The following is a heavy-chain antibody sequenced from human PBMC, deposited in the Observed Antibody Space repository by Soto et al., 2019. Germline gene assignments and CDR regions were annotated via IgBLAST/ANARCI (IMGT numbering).Heavy chain of an antibody. Sequence: SETLSLTCAVSGGSISRGGYSWSWIRQPPGKGLEWIGYIYHSGSTYYNPSLKSRVTISVDRSKNQFSLKLGSVTAADTAVYYCARVPDRWGQGTLVTVSS. V-gene: IGHV4-30-2*01. CDR1: GGSISRGGYS. CDR2: IYHSGST. J-gene: IGHJ5*02. D-gene: IGHD2-2*01. CDR3: ARVPDR.